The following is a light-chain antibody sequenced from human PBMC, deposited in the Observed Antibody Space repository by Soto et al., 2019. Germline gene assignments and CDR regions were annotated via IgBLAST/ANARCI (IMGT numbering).Light chain of an antibody. CDR1: QSVSSN. Sequence: ETVMTQSPATLSVSPGEGATLSCRASQSVSSNLVWYQHRPGQAPRLLIYGASTRATDIPARFSGSGSGTEFTLTISSLQSEDFAVYYCQQYNNWPPWLTFGGGTKVDIK. CDR2: GAS. J-gene: IGKJ4*01. V-gene: IGKV3-15*01. CDR3: QQYNNWPPWLT.